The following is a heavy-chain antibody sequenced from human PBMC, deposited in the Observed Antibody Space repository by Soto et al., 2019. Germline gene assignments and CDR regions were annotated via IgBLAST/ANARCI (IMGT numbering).Heavy chain of an antibody. CDR3: ASSLQFRYCYGMDV. V-gene: IGHV1-69*12. CDR2: IIPIFGTA. CDR1: GGTFSSYA. Sequence: QVQLVQSGAEVKKPGSSVKVSCKASGGTFSSYAITWVRQAPGHGLEWMGGIIPIFGTADYAQKLQGRVTITADEPTSTADMELSSVGSEDTACYYCASSLQFRYCYGMDVWGQGTTVTVSS. D-gene: IGHD3-9*01. J-gene: IGHJ6*02.